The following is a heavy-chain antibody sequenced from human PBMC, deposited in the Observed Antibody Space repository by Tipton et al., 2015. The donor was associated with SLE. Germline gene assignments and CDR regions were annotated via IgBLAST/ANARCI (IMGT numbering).Heavy chain of an antibody. CDR3: ARDRRGGYGDSRGGAFDI. CDR2: INQGGNT. D-gene: IGHD4-17*01. V-gene: IGHV4-34*01. CDR1: VGSFSGHH. Sequence: TLSLTCAVYVGSFSGHHWTWIRQPPGKGLEWIGEINQGGNTDYKSSLKSRVTISVDTSKNQFSLKLSSVTAADTAVYYCARDRRGGYGDSRGGAFDIWGQGTMVTVSS. J-gene: IGHJ3*02.